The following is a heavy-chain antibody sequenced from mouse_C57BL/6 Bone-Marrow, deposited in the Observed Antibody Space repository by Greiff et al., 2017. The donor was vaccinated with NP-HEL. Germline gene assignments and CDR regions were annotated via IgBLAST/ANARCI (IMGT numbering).Heavy chain of an antibody. CDR3: ASDYYGSSYWYFDV. CDR2: IDPSDSYT. J-gene: IGHJ1*03. D-gene: IGHD1-1*01. CDR1: GYTFPSYW. Sequence: VQLQQPGAELVMPGASVKLSCKASGYTFPSYWMHWVKQRPGQGLEWIGEIDPSDSYTNYNQKFKGKSTLTVDKSSSTAYMQLSSLTSEDSAVYYCASDYYGSSYWYFDVWGTGTTVTVSS. V-gene: IGHV1-69*01.